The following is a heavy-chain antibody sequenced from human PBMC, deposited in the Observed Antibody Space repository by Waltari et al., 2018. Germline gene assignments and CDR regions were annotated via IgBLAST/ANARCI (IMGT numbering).Heavy chain of an antibody. D-gene: IGHD3-16*01. Sequence: QVHLVQSGAEVKKPGSSVKVSCKASGGTFSGYGITWVRQAPGQGLEWMGGIIPPFGAANYAQKFQGRVTITADESTSTAYMELSSLRSDDTAMYYCAGDPPPGDFVSSTHAFDIWGQGTMVTVSS. CDR3: AGDPPPGDFVSSTHAFDI. CDR1: GGTFSGYG. V-gene: IGHV1-69*12. CDR2: IIPPFGAA. J-gene: IGHJ3*02.